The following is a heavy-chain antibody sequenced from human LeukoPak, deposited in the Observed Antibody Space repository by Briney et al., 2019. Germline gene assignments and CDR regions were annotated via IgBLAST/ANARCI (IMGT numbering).Heavy chain of an antibody. D-gene: IGHD3-3*01. Sequence: SETLSLTCTVSGGSISSYYWSWIRQPPGKGLEWIGYIYYSGSTNYNPSLKSRVTISVDTSKNQFSLKLSSVTAADTAVYYCARDLNKRDFWSGYYTVDAFDIWGQGTMVTVSS. V-gene: IGHV4-59*01. CDR1: GGSISSYY. CDR2: IYYSGST. J-gene: IGHJ3*02. CDR3: ARDLNKRDFWSGYYTVDAFDI.